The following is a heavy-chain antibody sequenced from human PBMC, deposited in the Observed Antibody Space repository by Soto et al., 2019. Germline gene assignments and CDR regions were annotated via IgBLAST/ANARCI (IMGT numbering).Heavy chain of an antibody. V-gene: IGHV6-1*01. CDR1: GDSVSSNSAA. J-gene: IGHJ6*02. D-gene: IGHD1-26*01. Sequence: SQTLSLTCAISGDSVSSNSAAWNWIRQSPSRGLEWLGRTYYRSKWYNDYAVSVKSRITINPDTSKNQFSLQLNSVTPEDTAVYYCARDVRGVGDTTNYYSGMDVWGQGTTVTVSS. CDR2: TYYRSKWYN. CDR3: ARDVRGVGDTTNYYSGMDV.